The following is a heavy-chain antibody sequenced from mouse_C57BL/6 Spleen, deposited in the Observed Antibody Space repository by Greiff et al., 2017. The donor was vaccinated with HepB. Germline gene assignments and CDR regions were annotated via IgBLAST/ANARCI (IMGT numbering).Heavy chain of an antibody. D-gene: IGHD2-1*01. CDR3: ARSRDGKVDY. J-gene: IGHJ2*01. CDR1: GYTFTDYY. V-gene: IGHV1-19*01. CDR2: INPYNGGT. Sequence: EVQLQQSGPVLVKPGASVKMSCKASGYTFTDYYMNWVKQSHGKSLEWIGVINPYNGGTSYNQKFKGKATLTVDKSSSTAYMELNSLTSEDSAVYYCARSRDGKVDYWGQGTTLTVSS.